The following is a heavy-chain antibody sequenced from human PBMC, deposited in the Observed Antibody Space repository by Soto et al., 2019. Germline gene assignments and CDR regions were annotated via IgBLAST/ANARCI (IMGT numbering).Heavy chain of an antibody. CDR3: ARDHLDYGDYGGGYYGMDV. J-gene: IGHJ6*04. D-gene: IGHD4-17*01. CDR2: ISAYNGNT. Sequence: QVQLVQSGAEVKKPGASVKVSCKASGYTFTSYGISWVRQAPGQGLEWMGWISAYNGNTNYAQKLQGRVTMTTDTSTSTAYMELRSLRSDDTAVYYCARDHLDYGDYGGGYYGMDVWGKGTTVTVSS. V-gene: IGHV1-18*01. CDR1: GYTFTSYG.